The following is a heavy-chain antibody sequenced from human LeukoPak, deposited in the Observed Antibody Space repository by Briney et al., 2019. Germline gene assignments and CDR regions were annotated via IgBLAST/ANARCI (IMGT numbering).Heavy chain of an antibody. J-gene: IGHJ4*02. D-gene: IGHD3-10*01. CDR2: ISGSGGST. Sequence: PGGSLRLSCAASGFTFSSYVMSWVRQAPGKGLEWVSAISGSGGSTYYADSVKGRFTISRDNSKNTLYLQMNSPRAEDTAVYYCAKATMVRGVYWGQGTLVTVPS. V-gene: IGHV3-23*01. CDR3: AKATMVRGVY. CDR1: GFTFSSYV.